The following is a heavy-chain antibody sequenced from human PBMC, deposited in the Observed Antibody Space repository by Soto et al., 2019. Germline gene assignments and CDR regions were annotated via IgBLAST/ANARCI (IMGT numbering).Heavy chain of an antibody. CDR3: ARGGYCTTTSCPQFDY. V-gene: IGHV1-18*01. D-gene: IGHD2-2*01. J-gene: IGHJ4*02. CDR2: ISPYNGNT. CDR1: GYTFINYE. Sequence: QIQLVQSGAEVKKSGASVKVSCRASGYTFINYETTWVRQAPGQGLEWMGWISPYNGNTNYAQNLQGRVIMTTDTSTSTAYMELRSLRSDDTAVYYCARGGYCTTTSCPQFDYWGQGTLVTVSS.